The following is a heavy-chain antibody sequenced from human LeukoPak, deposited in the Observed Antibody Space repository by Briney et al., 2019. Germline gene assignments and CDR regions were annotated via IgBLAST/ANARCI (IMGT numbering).Heavy chain of an antibody. D-gene: IGHD4-17*01. CDR1: GYTFTSYG. J-gene: IGHJ4*02. Sequence: GASVTVSFKASGYTFTSYGISWVRQAPGQGKEWMGWISAYNGNTNYAQKLQGRVTMTTDTSTSTAYMELRSLRSDDTAVYYCARDDGDYESLDYWGQGTLVTVSS. CDR3: ARDDGDYESLDY. V-gene: IGHV1-18*01. CDR2: ISAYNGNT.